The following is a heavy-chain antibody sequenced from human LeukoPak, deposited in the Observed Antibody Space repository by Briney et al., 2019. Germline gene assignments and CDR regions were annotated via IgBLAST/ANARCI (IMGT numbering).Heavy chain of an antibody. CDR3: ARGRVYYYDSSGYYGYYYYMDV. V-gene: IGHV4-34*01. J-gene: IGHJ6*03. Sequence: SETLSLTCAVYGGSFSGYYWSWLRQPPGKGLEWIGEINHSGSTNYNPSLKSRVTISVDTSKNQFSLKLSSVTAADTAVYYCARGRVYYYDSSGYYGYYYYMDVWGKGTTVTVSS. CDR2: INHSGST. D-gene: IGHD3-22*01. CDR1: GGSFSGYY.